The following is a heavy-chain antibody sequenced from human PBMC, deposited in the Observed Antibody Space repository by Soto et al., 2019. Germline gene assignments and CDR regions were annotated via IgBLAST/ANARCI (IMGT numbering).Heavy chain of an antibody. V-gene: IGHV4-38-2*01. Sequence: QVQLQESGPGLVKASETLSLTCAVSGYSISGGYYWNWIRQSPGKGLEWIGCVYYNGITFNNPSLKSRVTMTADTSKNLFSLRLTSVTAADTATYFCARGVTGTLDYWGQGTLVTVSS. CDR3: ARGVTGTLDY. CDR2: VYYNGIT. D-gene: IGHD1-20*01. CDR1: GYSISGGYY. J-gene: IGHJ4*02.